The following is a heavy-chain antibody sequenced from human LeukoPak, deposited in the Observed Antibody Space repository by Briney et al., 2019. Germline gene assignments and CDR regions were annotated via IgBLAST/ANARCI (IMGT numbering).Heavy chain of an antibody. Sequence: GGSLRLSCAASGFTFSTFAMIWVGQPPGKGLEGFSSIFPSGGDIHYADSVRGRFNISRDNSKSTLSLQMNSLRAEDTAIYYCATYRQVLLPFESWGQGTLVTVSS. CDR2: IFPSGGDI. CDR3: ATYRQVLLPFES. D-gene: IGHD2-8*02. J-gene: IGHJ4*02. V-gene: IGHV3-23*01. CDR1: GFTFSTFA.